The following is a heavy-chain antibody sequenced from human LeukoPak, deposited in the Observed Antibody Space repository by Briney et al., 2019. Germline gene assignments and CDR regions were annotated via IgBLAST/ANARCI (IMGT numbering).Heavy chain of an antibody. CDR1: GYTFTDYY. V-gene: IGHV1-2*02. CDR2: INPKSGGT. D-gene: IGHD2-8*01. Sequence: ASVKVSCKASGYTFTDYYIHWVRQVPGQGPEWMGWINPKSGGTSYAQNFQGRVTMTRDTSVSTVYIELTRLNSDDTAVYYCTRVAVLMLYGNSFHYFDYWGQGALVTVSS. CDR3: TRVAVLMLYGNSFHYFDY. J-gene: IGHJ4*02.